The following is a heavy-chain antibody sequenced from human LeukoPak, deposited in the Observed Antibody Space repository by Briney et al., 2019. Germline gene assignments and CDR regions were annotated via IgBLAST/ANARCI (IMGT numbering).Heavy chain of an antibody. CDR2: IDWDDDK. D-gene: IGHD6-13*01. J-gene: IGHJ4*02. V-gene: IGHV2-70*11. Sequence: ESGPTLVNPTQTLTLTCTFSGFSLSTSGMCVSWIRQPPGKALEWLARIDWDDDKYYSTSLKTRLTISKDTSKNQVVLTMTYMDPVDTATYYCARMPLAAAGTPILDYWGQGTLVTVSS. CDR1: GFSLSTSGMC. CDR3: ARMPLAAAGTPILDY.